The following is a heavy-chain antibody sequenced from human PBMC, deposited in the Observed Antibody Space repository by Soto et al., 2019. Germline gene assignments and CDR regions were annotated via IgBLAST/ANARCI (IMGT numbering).Heavy chain of an antibody. CDR3: AKEGPYINSGSTAGYCQH. CDR1: GFTFDNYA. Sequence: EVKLLESGGGLVHPGGSLRLSCAASGFTFDNYAMNWVRQAPGKGLEWVAHISGSGSATKYADSVKGRFSIPKDNSKNTCYLQVNDVAVEDTAQDFCAKEGPYINSGSTAGYCQHWGQGTLVTVSS. D-gene: IGHD1-26*01. V-gene: IGHV3-23*01. J-gene: IGHJ1*01. CDR2: ISGSGSAT.